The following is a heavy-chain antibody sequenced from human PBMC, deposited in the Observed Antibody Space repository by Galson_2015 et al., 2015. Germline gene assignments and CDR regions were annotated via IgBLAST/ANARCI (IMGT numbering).Heavy chain of an antibody. J-gene: IGHJ6*02. CDR2: ISYDGSNK. CDR3: VSSGSTSWGMSWGSYYGMDV. CDR1: GFTFSSYA. Sequence: SLRLSCAASGFTFSSYAMHWVRQAPGKGLEWVAVISYDGSNKYYADSVKGRFTISRDNSKNTLYLQMSSLRAEDTAVYYCVSSGSTSWGMSWGSYYGMDVWGQGTTVTVSS. D-gene: IGHD2-2*01. V-gene: IGHV3-30*14.